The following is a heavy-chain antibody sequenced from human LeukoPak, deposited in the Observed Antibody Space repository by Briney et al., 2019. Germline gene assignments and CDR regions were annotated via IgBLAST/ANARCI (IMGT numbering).Heavy chain of an antibody. Sequence: SETLSLTCAVYGVSFSGYYWSWIRQPPGKGLEWIGEINHSGSTNYNPSLKSRVTISVDTSKNQFSLKLSSVTAADTAVYYCARGNLFDYWGQGTLVTVSS. V-gene: IGHV4-34*01. D-gene: IGHD1-14*01. CDR1: GVSFSGYY. CDR2: INHSGST. CDR3: ARGNLFDY. J-gene: IGHJ4*02.